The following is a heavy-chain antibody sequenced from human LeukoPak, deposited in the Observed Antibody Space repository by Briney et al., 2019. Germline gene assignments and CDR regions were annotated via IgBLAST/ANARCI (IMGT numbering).Heavy chain of an antibody. CDR1: GFTVSSVY. D-gene: IGHD3-22*01. CDR3: ARGQPYYYDSRGYSVPHD. J-gene: IGHJ4*02. CDR2: IYSAGTT. Sequence: GGSLRLSCAASGFTVSSVYMSWVRQAPGKGLEWVSLIYSAGTTYYAGSVKGRFIISRDNSKNTLYLQMNSLRAEDTAVYYCARGQPYYYDSRGYSVPHDWGQGTLVTVSS. V-gene: IGHV3-53*01.